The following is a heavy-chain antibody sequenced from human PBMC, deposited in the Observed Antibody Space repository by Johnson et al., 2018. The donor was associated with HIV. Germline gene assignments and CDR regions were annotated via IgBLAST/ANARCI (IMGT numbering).Heavy chain of an antibody. CDR1: RFTFSYYG. Sequence: QVQLVESGGGVVQPGRSLRLSCAASRFTFSYYGMNWVRQAPGKGLEWVALISFDGSNKYYADSVKGRFTISRDNSKNTLYLQMNSLRAEDTAVYYCASYGWGGNDAFDIWGQGTMVTVSS. V-gene: IGHV3-30*03. D-gene: IGHD4-23*01. CDR2: ISFDGSNK. CDR3: ASYGWGGNDAFDI. J-gene: IGHJ3*02.